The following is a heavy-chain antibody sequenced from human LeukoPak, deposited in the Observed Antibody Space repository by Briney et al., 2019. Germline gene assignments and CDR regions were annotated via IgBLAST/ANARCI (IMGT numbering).Heavy chain of an antibody. D-gene: IGHD3-16*01. CDR3: ASGDYMDY. Sequence: PGGSLRLSCAASGFTVSSNYMSWVRQAPGKGLEWVANINQDGSEKYYVDSVKGRFTISRDNAKNSLFLQMNSLRAEDTAVYYCASGDYMDYWGQETLVTVSS. CDR1: GFTVSSNY. CDR2: INQDGSEK. V-gene: IGHV3-7*01. J-gene: IGHJ4*02.